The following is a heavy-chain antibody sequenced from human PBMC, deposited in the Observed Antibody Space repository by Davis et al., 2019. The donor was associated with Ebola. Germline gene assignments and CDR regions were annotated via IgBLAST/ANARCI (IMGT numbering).Heavy chain of an antibody. V-gene: IGHV1-69*04. J-gene: IGHJ3*02. CDR3: AREREGYNWNDEWGYAFDI. CDR2: IIPILGIA. CDR1: GGTFSSYA. D-gene: IGHD1-20*01. Sequence: SVKVSCKASGGTFSSYAISWVRQAPGQGLEWMGRIIPILGIANYAQKFQGRVTITADKSTSTAYMELSSLRSEDTAVYYCAREREGYNWNDEWGYAFDIWGQGTMVTVSS.